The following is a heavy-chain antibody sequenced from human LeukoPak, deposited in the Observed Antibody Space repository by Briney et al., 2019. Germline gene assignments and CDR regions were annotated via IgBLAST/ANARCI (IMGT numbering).Heavy chain of an antibody. Sequence: GASVKVSCKASGYTFTSYGISWVRQAPGQGLEWMGWISAYNGNTSYAQKLQGRVTMTTDTSTSTAYMELSSLRSEDTAVYYCARDPYYDYVWGSYRNPGYFDYWGQGTLVTVSS. CDR2: ISAYNGNT. CDR3: ARDPYYDYVWGSYRNPGYFDY. D-gene: IGHD3-16*02. V-gene: IGHV1-18*01. J-gene: IGHJ4*02. CDR1: GYTFTSYG.